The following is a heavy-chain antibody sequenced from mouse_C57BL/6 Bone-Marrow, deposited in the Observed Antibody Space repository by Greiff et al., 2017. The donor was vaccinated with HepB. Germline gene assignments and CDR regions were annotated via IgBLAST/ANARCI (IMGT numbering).Heavy chain of an antibody. CDR2: IDPSDSYT. J-gene: IGHJ3*01. CDR1: GYTFTSYW. Sequence: QVQLKQPGAELVRPGTSVKLSCKASGYTFTSYWMHWVKQRPGQGLEWIGVIDPSDSYTNYNQKFKGKATLTVDTSSSTAYMQLSSLTSEDSAVYYCVLLAWFAYWGQGTLVTVSA. D-gene: IGHD1-1*01. V-gene: IGHV1-59*01. CDR3: VLLAWFAY.